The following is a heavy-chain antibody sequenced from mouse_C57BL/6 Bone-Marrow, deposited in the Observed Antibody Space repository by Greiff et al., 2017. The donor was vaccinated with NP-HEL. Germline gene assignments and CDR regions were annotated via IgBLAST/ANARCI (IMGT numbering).Heavy chain of an antibody. Sequence: VQLQQSGPELVKPGASVKIPCKASGYTFTDYNMDWVKQSHGKSLEWIGDINPNNGGTIYNQKFKGKATLTVDKSSSTAYMELRSLTSEDTAVYYCARWSYSPFYAMDYWGQGTSVTVSS. CDR1: GYTFTDYN. CDR3: ARWSYSPFYAMDY. CDR2: INPNNGGT. J-gene: IGHJ4*01. V-gene: IGHV1-18*01. D-gene: IGHD2-10*01.